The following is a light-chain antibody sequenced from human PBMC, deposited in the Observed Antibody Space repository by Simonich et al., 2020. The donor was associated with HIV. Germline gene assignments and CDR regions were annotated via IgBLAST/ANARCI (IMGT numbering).Light chain of an antibody. CDR1: SSDVGDYNY. Sequence: QSALTQPRSVSGSPAQSVTISCTGTSSDVGDYNYVSWYQQHPGKAPKLMIYDVSERPSWVPDRFSGSKSGNTASLTISGLQAEDEADYYCCSYAGTYTWVFGGGTRLTVL. J-gene: IGLJ3*02. V-gene: IGLV2-11*01. CDR2: DVS. CDR3: CSYAGTYTWV.